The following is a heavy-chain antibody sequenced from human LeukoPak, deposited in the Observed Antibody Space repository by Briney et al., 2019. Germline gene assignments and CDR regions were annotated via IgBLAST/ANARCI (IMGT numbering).Heavy chain of an antibody. J-gene: IGHJ4*02. Sequence: GGSLRLSCAASGFTFSSYNMNWVRQAPGKGLEWVSSISSSSNYIYYADSVKGRFTISRDNAKNSLYLQMKSLRAEDTAVYYCARFSEPDGIFDYWGQGTLVTVSS. D-gene: IGHD1-14*01. CDR1: GFTFSSYN. CDR3: ARFSEPDGIFDY. CDR2: ISSSSNYI. V-gene: IGHV3-21*01.